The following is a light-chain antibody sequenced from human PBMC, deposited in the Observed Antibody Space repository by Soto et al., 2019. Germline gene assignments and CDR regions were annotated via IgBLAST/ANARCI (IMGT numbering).Light chain of an antibody. V-gene: IGKV1-39*01. CDR1: QSISTY. CDR3: QQSYTSLWT. Sequence: DIQMTQSPSTLSASVGDRVTITCRASQSISTYLNWYLQKPGKAPNLLIYAASNLQSGVPSRFSGSGSGTDFSLTISSLQPEDFATYYCQQSYTSLWTFGQGTKVDI. J-gene: IGKJ1*01. CDR2: AAS.